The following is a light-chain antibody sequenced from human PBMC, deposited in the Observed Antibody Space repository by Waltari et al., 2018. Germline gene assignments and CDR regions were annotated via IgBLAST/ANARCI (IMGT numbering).Light chain of an antibody. Sequence: DIQMTQSPPSLSASVGDRVTITCRASQTITNYLAWYQQKPGKAPRLLIYTTSTLEGGVPLRFSGSGSGRDFTLTISSLQPEDSATYFCQQTYTVPYTFGQGTTLEIK. CDR1: QTITNY. V-gene: IGKV1-39*01. J-gene: IGKJ2*01. CDR2: TTS. CDR3: QQTYTVPYT.